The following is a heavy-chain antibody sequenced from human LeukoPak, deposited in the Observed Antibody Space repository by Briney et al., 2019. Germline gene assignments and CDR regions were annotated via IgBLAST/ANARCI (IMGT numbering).Heavy chain of an antibody. J-gene: IGHJ4*02. CDR1: GGSISSSSYY. V-gene: IGHV4-39*01. Sequence: PSETLSLTCTVSGGSISSSSYYWGWIRQPPGKGLEWIGSIYYSGSTYYNPSLKSRVTISVDTSKNQFSLKLSSVTAADTAVYYCARAGSSWYSLLDNWGQGTLVTVSS. CDR2: IYYSGST. D-gene: IGHD6-13*01. CDR3: ARAGSSWYSLLDN.